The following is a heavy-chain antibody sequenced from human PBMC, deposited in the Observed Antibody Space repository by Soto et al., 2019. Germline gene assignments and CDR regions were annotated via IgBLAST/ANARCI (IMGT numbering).Heavy chain of an antibody. D-gene: IGHD3-3*01. CDR2: ISGSGGST. CDR3: ANQTDYDFWSGYSPFDP. V-gene: IGHV3-23*01. CDR1: GFTFSSYA. Sequence: PVGSLRLSCAASGFTFSSYAMSWVRPAPGKGLEWVSAISGSGGSTYYADSVKGRFTISRDNSKNTLYLQMNSLRAEDTAVYYCANQTDYDFWSGYSPFDPWGQGTLVTVSS. J-gene: IGHJ5*02.